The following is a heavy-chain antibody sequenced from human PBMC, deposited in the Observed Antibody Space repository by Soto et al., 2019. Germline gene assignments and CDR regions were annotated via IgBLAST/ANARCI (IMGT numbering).Heavy chain of an antibody. J-gene: IGHJ4*02. V-gene: IGHV3-23*01. D-gene: IGHD3-22*01. CDR2: ISGSGGST. Sequence: GGSLRLSCAASGFTFSSYAMSWVRQAPGKGLESVSAISGSGGSTYYADSVKGRFTISRDNSKNTLYLQMNSLRAEDTAVYYCAKDYYDSSGYESPVLVFDYWGQGTLVTVSS. CDR1: GFTFSSYA. CDR3: AKDYYDSSGYESPVLVFDY.